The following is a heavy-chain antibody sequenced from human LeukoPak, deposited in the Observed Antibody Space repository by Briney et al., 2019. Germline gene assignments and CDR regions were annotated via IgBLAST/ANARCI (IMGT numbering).Heavy chain of an antibody. CDR2: IWYDGSNK. J-gene: IGHJ4*02. CDR3: ARDAYGSGSLDY. D-gene: IGHD3-10*01. V-gene: IGHV3-33*08. Sequence: PGGSLRLSCAASGFTFSSYGMHWVRQAPGKGLEWVAVIWYDGSNKYYADSVKGRFTISRDNSKNALYLQMNSLRAEDTAVYYCARDAYGSGSLDYWGQGTLVTVSS. CDR1: GFTFSSYG.